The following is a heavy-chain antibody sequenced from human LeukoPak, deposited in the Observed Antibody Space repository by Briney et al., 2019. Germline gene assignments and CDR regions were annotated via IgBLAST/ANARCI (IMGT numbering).Heavy chain of an antibody. CDR2: ISYDGSNK. V-gene: IGHV3-30*03. D-gene: IGHD4-23*01. Sequence: GGSLRLSCAASGFTFSSYGMHWVRQAPGKGLEWVAVISYDGSNKYYADSVKGRFTISRDNSKNTLCLQMNSLRAEDTAVYYCARDNSDGYNYFDYWGQGTLVTVSS. CDR1: GFTFSSYG. CDR3: ARDNSDGYNYFDY. J-gene: IGHJ4*02.